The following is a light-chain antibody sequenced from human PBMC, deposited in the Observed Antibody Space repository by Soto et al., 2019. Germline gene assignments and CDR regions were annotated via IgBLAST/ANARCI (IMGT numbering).Light chain of an antibody. Sequence: QLTQSPSSLSESVGDRVTITCGASQDVSRYLAWYQQKAGKAPKLLIYGASTLQSGVPSRFSGFGSGTEFTLTISSLQPEDFATYHCQQLQRTPFTFGPGTTVDV. CDR2: GAS. CDR3: QQLQRTPFT. V-gene: IGKV1-9*01. J-gene: IGKJ3*01. CDR1: QDVSRY.